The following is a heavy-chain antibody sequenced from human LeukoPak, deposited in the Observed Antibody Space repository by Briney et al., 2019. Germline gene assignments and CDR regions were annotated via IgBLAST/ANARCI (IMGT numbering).Heavy chain of an antibody. CDR3: ERDRVATGTYYYYGMDV. J-gene: IGHJ6*02. D-gene: IGHD5-12*01. Sequence: ASVKVSCKASGYTFTSYGISWVRQAPGQGLEWMGWISAYNGNTNYAQKLQGRVTMTTDTSTSTAYMELRSLRSDDTAVYYCERDRVATGTYYYYGMDVWGQGTTVTVSS. CDR2: ISAYNGNT. V-gene: IGHV1-18*01. CDR1: GYTFTSYG.